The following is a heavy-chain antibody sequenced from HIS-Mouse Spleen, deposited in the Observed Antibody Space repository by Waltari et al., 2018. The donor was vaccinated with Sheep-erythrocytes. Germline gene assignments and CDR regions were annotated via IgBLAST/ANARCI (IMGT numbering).Heavy chain of an antibody. Sequence: QVQLQESGPGLVKPSETLSLTCTVSGGSISSYYWSWIRQPAGKGLEWIVRIYTSGSTNYNPSLKRRVTMSGDTSKNQVSLKLSSVTAADTAVYYCASLPIEYSSSSDYYYYGMDVWGQGTTVTVSS. V-gene: IGHV4-4*07. J-gene: IGHJ6*02. D-gene: IGHD6-6*01. CDR2: IYTSGST. CDR3: ASLPIEYSSSSDYYYYGMDV. CDR1: GGSISSYY.